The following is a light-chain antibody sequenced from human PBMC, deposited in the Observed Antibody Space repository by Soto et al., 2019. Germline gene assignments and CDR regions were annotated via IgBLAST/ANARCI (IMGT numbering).Light chain of an antibody. J-gene: IGKJ1*01. Sequence: DIVLTHSPACLSLSPGESAILSWRAIQGVSSYLAWYQQKPGQAPRLLIYDACNRATGIPARFSGSGSGTDFSLTISRLEPEDFAVYYCHQYGNTPWTFGQGTKVDIK. CDR3: HQYGNTPWT. CDR1: QGVSSY. V-gene: IGKV3-11*01. CDR2: DAC.